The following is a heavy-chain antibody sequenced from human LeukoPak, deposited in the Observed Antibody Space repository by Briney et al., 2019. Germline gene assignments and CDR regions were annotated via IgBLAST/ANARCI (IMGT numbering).Heavy chain of an antibody. CDR3: AKNYAAAPSF. CDR2: ISYDGSNK. V-gene: IGHV3-30*18. D-gene: IGHD6-13*01. Sequence: GGSLRLSCAASGFTFSSYGMHWVRQAPGKGLEWVAVISYDGSNKYYADSVKGRFTISRDNSKNTLYLQMNSLRAEDTAVYYCAKNYAAAPSFWGQGTLVTVSP. CDR1: GFTFSSYG. J-gene: IGHJ4*02.